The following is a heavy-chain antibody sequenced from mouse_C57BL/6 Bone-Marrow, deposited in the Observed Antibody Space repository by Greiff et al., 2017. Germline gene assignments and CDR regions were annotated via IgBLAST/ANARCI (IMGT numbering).Heavy chain of an antibody. Sequence: EVQVEESGGGLVQPGGSMKLSCVASGFTFSNYWMHWVRQSPEKGLEWVAQIRLKSDNYATHYAESVKGRFTISRDDSKSSVYLHMNNLRAEDTGIYYCTVYYGSSQYYFDYWGQGTTLTVSS. CDR3: TVYYGSSQYYFDY. V-gene: IGHV6-3*01. J-gene: IGHJ2*01. CDR1: GFTFSNYW. D-gene: IGHD1-1*01. CDR2: IRLKSDNYAT.